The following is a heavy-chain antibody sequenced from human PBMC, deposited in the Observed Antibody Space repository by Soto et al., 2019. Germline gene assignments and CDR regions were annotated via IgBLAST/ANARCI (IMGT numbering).Heavy chain of an antibody. V-gene: IGHV3-23*01. CDR2: ISGSGGST. J-gene: IGHJ3*02. CDR3: AKDTTPYSSSWQPEDAFDI. Sequence: EVQLLESGGGLVQPGGSLRLSCAASGFTFSSYAMSWVRQAPGKGLEWVSAISGSGGSTYYADSVKGRFTISRDNSKNTLCLQMNSLRAEDTAVYYCAKDTTPYSSSWQPEDAFDIWGQGTMVTVSS. D-gene: IGHD6-13*01. CDR1: GFTFSSYA.